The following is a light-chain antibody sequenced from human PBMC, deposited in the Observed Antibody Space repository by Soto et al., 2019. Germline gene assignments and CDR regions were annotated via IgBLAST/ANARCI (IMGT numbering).Light chain of an antibody. V-gene: IGKV3D-20*02. CDR3: QQRSNWIT. J-gene: IGKJ5*01. CDR1: PRLRASD. CDR2: GVS. Sequence: IVLPQSPGTLFLSPGQRTNLSCRACPRLRASDIAWYQQKPGRAPKSHIYGVSSRATGIPASLSGSGSGTDFTLSISSLGPEDLADYYFQQRSNWITFGQRTRLEI.